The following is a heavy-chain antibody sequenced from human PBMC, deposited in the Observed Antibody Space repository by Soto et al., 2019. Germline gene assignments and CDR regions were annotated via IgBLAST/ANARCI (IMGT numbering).Heavy chain of an antibody. CDR3: AKDRIAVAGSYYFDY. Sequence: EVQLLESGGGLVQPGGSLRLSCAASGFTFSSYAMSWVRQAPGKGLEWVSGISGSGSSTYYADSVKGRFTISRDNSKNTRYLQMNSLRAEDTAVYYCAKDRIAVAGSYYFDYWGQGTLVTVSS. V-gene: IGHV3-23*01. D-gene: IGHD6-19*01. CDR2: ISGSGSST. J-gene: IGHJ4*02. CDR1: GFTFSSYA.